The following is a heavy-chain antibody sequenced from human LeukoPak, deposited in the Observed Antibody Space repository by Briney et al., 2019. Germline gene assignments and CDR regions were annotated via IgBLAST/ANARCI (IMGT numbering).Heavy chain of an antibody. Sequence: GGSLRLSCVASGFTFSTYWMTWVRQAPGKGLEWVASIKQDGGEKYFVDSMKGRFTISRDNAKNSLYLQMNSLRAEDTAVYYCAREQYDFWSGYYCYWGQGTLVTVSS. CDR1: GFTFSTYW. CDR3: AREQYDFWSGYYCY. J-gene: IGHJ4*02. V-gene: IGHV3-7*01. CDR2: IKQDGGEK. D-gene: IGHD3-3*01.